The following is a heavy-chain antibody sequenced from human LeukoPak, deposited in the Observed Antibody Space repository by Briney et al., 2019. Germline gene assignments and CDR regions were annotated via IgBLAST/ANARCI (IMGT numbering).Heavy chain of an antibody. Sequence: PSETLSLTCAVSGGSISSSNWWSWVRQPPGKGLEWIGEIYHSGSTNYNPSLKSRVTTSVDTSKNRFSLKLSTVTAADTAVYYCARRPTGDPKFDYWGQGTLVTVSS. CDR3: ARRPTGDPKFDY. D-gene: IGHD7-27*01. J-gene: IGHJ4*02. CDR2: IYHSGST. V-gene: IGHV4-4*02. CDR1: GGSISSSNW.